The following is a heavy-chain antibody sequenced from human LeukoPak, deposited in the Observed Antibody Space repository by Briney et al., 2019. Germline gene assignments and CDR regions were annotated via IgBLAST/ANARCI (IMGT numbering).Heavy chain of an antibody. V-gene: IGHV3-11*04. CDR1: GFTVSSNY. D-gene: IGHD2-15*01. Sequence: PGGSLRLSCAASGFTVSSNYMSWIRQAPGKGLEWVSYISSSGSTIYYADSVKGRFTISRDNAKNSLYLQMNSLRAEDTAVYYCARGGVEFICSGGSCYFDYWGQGTLVTVSS. CDR3: ARGGVEFICSGGSCYFDY. CDR2: ISSSGSTI. J-gene: IGHJ4*02.